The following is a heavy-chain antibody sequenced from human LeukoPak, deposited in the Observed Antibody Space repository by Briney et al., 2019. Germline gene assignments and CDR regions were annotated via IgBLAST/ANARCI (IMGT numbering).Heavy chain of an antibody. CDR2: ISSGGST. CDR1: GFTVSSNY. Sequence: GGSLRLSCAASGFTVSSNYMSWVRQAPGKGLEWVSVISSGGSTYYADFVKGRFTISRDNSKNTLYLQMNSLRAEDTAVYYCVAYNWHAPDYWGQGTLVTVSS. CDR3: VAYNWHAPDY. J-gene: IGHJ4*02. V-gene: IGHV3-53*01. D-gene: IGHD1-20*01.